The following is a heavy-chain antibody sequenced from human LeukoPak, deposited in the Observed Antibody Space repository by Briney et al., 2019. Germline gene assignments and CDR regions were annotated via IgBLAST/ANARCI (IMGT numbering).Heavy chain of an antibody. CDR3: ARESGGSYFDY. CDR2: ISSTSSTI. Sequence: GGSLRLSCAASGFTFSSYSMNWVRQAPGKGLEWVSYISSTSSTIYYADSVKGRFTISRDNAKNSLYLQMNSLRAEDAAVYYCARESGGSYFDYWGQGTLVTVSS. V-gene: IGHV3-48*04. CDR1: GFTFSSYS. J-gene: IGHJ4*02. D-gene: IGHD1-26*01.